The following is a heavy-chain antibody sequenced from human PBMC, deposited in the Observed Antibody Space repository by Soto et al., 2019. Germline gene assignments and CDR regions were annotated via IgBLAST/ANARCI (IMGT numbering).Heavy chain of an antibody. Sequence: SETLSLTCAVSCGSISSGGYSWSWIRQPPGKGPEWIGYIYHSGSTYYNPSLKSRVTISVDRSKNQFSLMLFSVTAADTAVYYCARIPGPWGQGTLVTVSS. CDR3: ARIPGP. V-gene: IGHV4-30-2*01. CDR1: CGSISSGGYS. J-gene: IGHJ5*02. D-gene: IGHD2-21*01. CDR2: IYHSGST.